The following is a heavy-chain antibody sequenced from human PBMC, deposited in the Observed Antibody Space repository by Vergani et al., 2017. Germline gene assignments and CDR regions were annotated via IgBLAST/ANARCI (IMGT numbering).Heavy chain of an antibody. CDR3: ARLQFSTMVRGVTIFDY. D-gene: IGHD3-10*01. CDR2: IYPGDSKT. CDR1: GYIFSNYL. J-gene: IGHJ4*02. Sequence: EVHLVQSGAEVKKPGESLKISCGGSGYIFSNYLIAWVRQMPGKGLEWMGIIYPGDSKTKYNPSFQGQVTVSADKSISTAYLQWNTLQAPDTAIYYCARLQFSTMVRGVTIFDYWGQGTLVTVSS. V-gene: IGHV5-51*03.